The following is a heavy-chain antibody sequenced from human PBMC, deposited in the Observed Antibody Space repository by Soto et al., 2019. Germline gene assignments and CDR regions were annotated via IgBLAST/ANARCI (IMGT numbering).Heavy chain of an antibody. CDR1: GGTFSSYA. D-gene: IGHD3-3*01. CDR3: ARSFWSGYPFDY. Sequence: SVKVSCKASGGTFSSYAISWVRQAPGQGLEWMGGIIPIFGTANYAQKFQGRVTITADESTSTAYMELSSLRSEDTAVYYCARSFWSGYPFDYWGQGTLVTVSS. J-gene: IGHJ4*02. V-gene: IGHV1-69*13. CDR2: IIPIFGTA.